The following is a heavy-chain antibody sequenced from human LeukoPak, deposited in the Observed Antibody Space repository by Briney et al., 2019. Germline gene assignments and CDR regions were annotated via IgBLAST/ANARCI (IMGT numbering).Heavy chain of an antibody. J-gene: IGHJ4*02. CDR3: ARQGGSGWNDF. CDR1: GGSISDDY. CDR2: IHYSGTT. V-gene: IGHV4-59*01. D-gene: IGHD6-19*01. Sequence: SETLSLTCTVSGGSISDDYWSWLRQPPGKGLEWIAYIHYSGTTNYNPSLKSRVTISIDTSKKQFSLKVSSVTAADTAVYYCARQGGSGWNDFWGQGTLVTVSS.